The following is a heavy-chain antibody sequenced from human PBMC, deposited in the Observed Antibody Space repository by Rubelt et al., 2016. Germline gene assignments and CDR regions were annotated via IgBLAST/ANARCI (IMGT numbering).Heavy chain of an antibody. Sequence: QLQLQESGPGLLKSSETLSLTCHVSGRSISSNRYHRGWIRQPPGKVLDGIGSIYASESTYYHQSLNSRATITTDGSKNQFCLKMPSVTAADTVVYYCARGGGYGPFLWGQGTLVTVSS. CDR3: ARGGGYGPFL. CDR1: GRSISSNRYH. V-gene: IGHV4-39*07. D-gene: IGHD4-17*01. J-gene: IGHJ4*02. CDR2: IYASEST.